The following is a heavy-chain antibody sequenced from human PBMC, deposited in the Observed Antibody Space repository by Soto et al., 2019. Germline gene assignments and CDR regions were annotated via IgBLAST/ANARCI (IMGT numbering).Heavy chain of an antibody. D-gene: IGHD3-9*01. V-gene: IGHV1-69*13. CDR3: ARGDDILTGYAPCFDY. Sequence: SVKVSCKASGGTFSSYAISWVRQAPGQGLEWMGGIIPIFGTANYAQKFQGRVTITADESTSTAYMELSSLRSEDTAVYYCARGDDILTGYAPCFDYWGKGTLVTVSS. CDR2: IIPIFGTA. CDR1: GGTFSSYA. J-gene: IGHJ4*02.